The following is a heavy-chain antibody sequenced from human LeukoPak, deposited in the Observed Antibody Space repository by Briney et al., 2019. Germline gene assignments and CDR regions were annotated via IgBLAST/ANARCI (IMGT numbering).Heavy chain of an antibody. Sequence: SVKVSCKVSGGTFSKNSISWVRQAPGQGLEWMGRTIPIVGVEHYAQKFQGRVTITADMSTSTAYMDLSSPRSDDTAVYYCARVKAVGVPVAIDAYFDYGMDVWGQGTTVIVSS. V-gene: IGHV1-69*02. CDR1: GGTFSKNS. CDR2: TIPIVGVE. D-gene: IGHD3-16*01. J-gene: IGHJ6*02. CDR3: ARVKAVGVPVAIDAYFDYGMDV.